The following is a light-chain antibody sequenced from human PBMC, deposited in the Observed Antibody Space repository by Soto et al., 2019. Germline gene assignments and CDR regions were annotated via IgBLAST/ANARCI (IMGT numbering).Light chain of an antibody. V-gene: IGKV2-30*01. CDR3: MQGRYWAT. Sequence: DVVMTQSPLSLSVTLGQPASISCSSTQSLEYSDGRTFLNWFQQRPGQSPRRLRYKVSNRDSGVTDRFSGSGSGTNFTLKISRVEAEDVGVYFCMQGRYWATFGQGTKLEIK. CDR1: QSLEYSDGRTF. J-gene: IGKJ2*01. CDR2: KVS.